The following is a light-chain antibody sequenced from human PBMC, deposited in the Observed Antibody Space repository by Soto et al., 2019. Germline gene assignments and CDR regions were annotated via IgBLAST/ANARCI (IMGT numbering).Light chain of an antibody. J-gene: IGKJ1*01. CDR1: QSISKY. CDR3: LQTYITPWT. Sequence: DIQMTQSPSSLSASVGDRVTITCRASQSISKYLRWYHQKPGKAPKLLIYSASSLKSGVPPRFGGGGSGTNFTLTITGLQPDDFATYYCLQTYITPWTFGQGTNVEIK. CDR2: SAS. V-gene: IGKV1-39*01.